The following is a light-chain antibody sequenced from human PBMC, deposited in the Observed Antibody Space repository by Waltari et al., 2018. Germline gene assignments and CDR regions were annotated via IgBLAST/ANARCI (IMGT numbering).Light chain of an antibody. CDR2: KAS. CDR1: QSISSW. CDR3: QQYNSYSPWT. V-gene: IGKV1-5*03. Sequence: DIQMTQSPSTLSASVGDRVTITCRASQSISSWLAWYQQQPGKGTKLLIYKASMFESGVPSRFSGSGSWTEFTLTISSLQPDDFATYYCQQYNSYSPWTFGQGTKVEIK. J-gene: IGKJ1*01.